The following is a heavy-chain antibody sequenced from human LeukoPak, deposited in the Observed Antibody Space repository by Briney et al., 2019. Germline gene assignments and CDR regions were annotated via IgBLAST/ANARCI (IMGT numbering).Heavy chain of an antibody. J-gene: IGHJ2*01. V-gene: IGHV4-59*01. CDR1: GCSISSYY. CDR2: IYYSGST. Sequence: PSETLSLTCTASGCSISSYYWNWIRQPPGKGLEWIGYIYYSGSTNYNPSLKSRVTISVDTSKNQFSLKLSSVTAADTAVYYCARDTGSGYYPYWYFDLWGRGTLVTVSS. CDR3: ARDTGSGYYPYWYFDL. D-gene: IGHD3-22*01.